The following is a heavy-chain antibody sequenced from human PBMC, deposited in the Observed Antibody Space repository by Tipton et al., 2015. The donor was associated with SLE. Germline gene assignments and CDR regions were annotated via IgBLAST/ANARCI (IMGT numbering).Heavy chain of an antibody. J-gene: IGHJ5*02. CDR1: GFTFDDYA. V-gene: IGHV4-59*01. Sequence: LRLSCAASGFTFDDYAMHWVRQAPGKGLEWIGYIYYSGSTNYNPSLKSRVTISVDTSKNQFSLKLSSVTAADTAVYYCARDPKGWFDPWGQGTLVTVSS. CDR3: ARDPKGWFDP. CDR2: IYYSGST.